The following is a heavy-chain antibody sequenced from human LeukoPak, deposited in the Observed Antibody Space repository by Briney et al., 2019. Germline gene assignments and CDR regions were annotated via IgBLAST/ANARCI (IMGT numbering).Heavy chain of an antibody. J-gene: IGHJ4*02. CDR2: ISYHGENK. Sequence: PGGSLRLSCAASGFSFSDYAMRWVRQAPGKGLEWVAFISYHGENKYYGDSVEGRFTVTRDNSQNKLYLQMDSLRPEDTAVFYCARGRHSGYDYMLDFWGQGALVIVSS. CDR3: ARGRHSGYDYMLDF. D-gene: IGHD5-12*01. V-gene: IGHV3-30*04. CDR1: GFSFSDYA.